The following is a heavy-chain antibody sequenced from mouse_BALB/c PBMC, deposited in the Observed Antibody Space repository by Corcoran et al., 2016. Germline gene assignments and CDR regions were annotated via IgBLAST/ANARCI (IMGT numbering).Heavy chain of an antibody. CDR3: ARGLGRGAY. J-gene: IGHJ3*01. CDR1: GYSITSGYY. D-gene: IGHD4-1*01. CDR2: ISYDGSN. Sequence: DVQLQESGPGLVKPSQSLSLTCSVTGYSITSGYYWNWIRQFPGNKLEWMGYISYDGSNNYNPSLKNRISITRDTSKNQFFLKLNSVTTEDTATYYCARGLGRGAYWGQGTLVTVSA. V-gene: IGHV3-6*02.